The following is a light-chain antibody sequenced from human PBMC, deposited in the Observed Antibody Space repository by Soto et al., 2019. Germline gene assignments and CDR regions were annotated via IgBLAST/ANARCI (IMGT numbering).Light chain of an antibody. J-gene: IGLJ2*01. CDR2: YNN. Sequence: QSVLTQPPSVSGAPGQRVTISCTGSSSNIGAGYDVHWYQQLPGTAPKLLIYYNNNRPSGVPDRFSGSKSGTSASLAITGLQAEDEADYYCQSYDSSLSGPVVFGGGTKLTVL. CDR1: SSNIGAGYD. V-gene: IGLV1-40*01. CDR3: QSYDSSLSGPVV.